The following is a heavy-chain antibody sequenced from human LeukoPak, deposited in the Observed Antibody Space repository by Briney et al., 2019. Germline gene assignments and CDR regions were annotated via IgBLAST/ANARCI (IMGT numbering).Heavy chain of an antibody. J-gene: IGHJ4*02. D-gene: IGHD2-21*02. CDR3: ATLGYCGGDCYPFDY. CDR1: GGTFSSYA. V-gene: IGHV1-69*05. Sequence: GASVKVSCKASGGTFSSYAISWVRQAPGQGLEWMGGIIPIFGTANYAQKFQGRVTITTDESTSTAYMELSSLRSEDTAVYYCATLGYCGGDCYPFDYWGRGTLVTVSS. CDR2: IIPIFGTA.